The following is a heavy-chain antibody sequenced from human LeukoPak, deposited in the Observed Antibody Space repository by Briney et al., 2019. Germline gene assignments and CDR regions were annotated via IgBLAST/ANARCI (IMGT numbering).Heavy chain of an antibody. Sequence: GASVKVSCKVSGYTLTELSMHWVRQAPGKGLEWMGGFDPEDGETIYAQKLQGRVTMTTDTSTSTAYMELRSLRSDDTAVYYCAAGMIVVVKGNYFDYWGQGTLVTVSS. V-gene: IGHV1-24*01. CDR3: AAGMIVVVKGNYFDY. D-gene: IGHD3-22*01. CDR2: FDPEDGET. J-gene: IGHJ4*02. CDR1: GYTLTELS.